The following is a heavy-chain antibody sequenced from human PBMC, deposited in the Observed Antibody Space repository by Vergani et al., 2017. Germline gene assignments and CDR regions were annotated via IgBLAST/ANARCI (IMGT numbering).Heavy chain of an antibody. CDR1: GFTFSSYA. V-gene: IGHV3-30-3*01. D-gene: IGHD5-12*01. CDR2: ISYDGSNK. CDR3: AREGGYDSYYYYYYMDV. J-gene: IGHJ6*03. Sequence: QVQLVESGGGVVQPGRSLRLSCAASGFTFSSYAMHWVRQAPGKGLEWVAGISYDGSNKYYADSVKGRFTISRDNSKNTLYLQMNSLRAEDTAVYYCAREGGYDSYYYYYYMDVWGKGTTVTVSS.